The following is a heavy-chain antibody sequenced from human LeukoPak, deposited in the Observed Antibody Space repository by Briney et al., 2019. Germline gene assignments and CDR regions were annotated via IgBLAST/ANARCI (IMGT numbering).Heavy chain of an antibody. CDR2: INPDGTRT. D-gene: IGHD2-15*01. CDR1: GFTFSNYW. J-gene: IGHJ4*02. CDR3: VRWDCSGGNCNSGSRLFEH. Sequence: QPGGSLRLSCAASGFTFSNYWMHWVRQAPGKGLVWVSRINPDGTRTTYADSVKGRFTISRDNAKNTLYLQMDSLRAEDTAVYYCVRWDCSGGNCNSGSRLFEHRGQGTLVTVSS. V-gene: IGHV3-74*01.